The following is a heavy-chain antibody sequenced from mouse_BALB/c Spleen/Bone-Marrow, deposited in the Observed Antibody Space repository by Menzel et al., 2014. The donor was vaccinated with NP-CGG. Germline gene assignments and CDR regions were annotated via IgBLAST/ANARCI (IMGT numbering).Heavy chain of an antibody. J-gene: IGHJ3*01. Sequence: EVQLVESGPELVKPGASVKIPCKASGYTFTDYNMDWVKQSHGKSLEWIGDINPNNGGTIYNQKFKGKATLTVDKSSSTAYMELRSLTSEDTAVYYCARWGSDYLFAYWGQGTLVTVSA. CDR3: ARWGSDYLFAY. V-gene: IGHV1-18*01. CDR1: GYTFTDYN. D-gene: IGHD2-4*01. CDR2: INPNNGGT.